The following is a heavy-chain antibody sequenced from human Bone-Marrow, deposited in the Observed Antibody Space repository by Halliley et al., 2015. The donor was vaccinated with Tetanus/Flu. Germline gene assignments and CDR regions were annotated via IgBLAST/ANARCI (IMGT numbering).Heavy chain of an antibody. CDR2: IAPASTYT. D-gene: IGHD1-26*01. CDR3: SRDLRSYSSPSGLQC. J-gene: IGHJ4*02. V-gene: IGHV3-21*05. Sequence: SSIAPASTYTYYADSVKGRFILARDDAPDSLYLQMNSLGDEDTAVYYCSRDLRSYSSPSGLQCWGQGTLVPVSS.